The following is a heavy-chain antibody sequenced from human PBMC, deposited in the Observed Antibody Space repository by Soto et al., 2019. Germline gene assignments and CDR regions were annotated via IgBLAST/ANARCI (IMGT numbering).Heavy chain of an antibody. V-gene: IGHV1-18*01. CDR1: GYNFSSHG. CDR2: ISSYNGNT. CDR3: ARDRPTSSIRARDYYYAMDV. D-gene: IGHD6-6*01. Sequence: APVKVSCKASGYNFSSHGMGWVRQAPGQRLEWMVWISSYNGNTNYAQKLQGRVTMTTDTSTTTAYMELRSLRSDDTAVYYCARDRPTSSIRARDYYYAMDVWGQGTTVTVSS. J-gene: IGHJ6*02.